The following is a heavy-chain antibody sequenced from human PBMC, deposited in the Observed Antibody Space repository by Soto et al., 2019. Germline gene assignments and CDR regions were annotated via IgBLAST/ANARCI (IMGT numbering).Heavy chain of an antibody. CDR2: IYPGDSDT. V-gene: IGHV5-51*01. D-gene: IGHD2-21*01. CDR3: ARPGGDGYNVAVDFDY. Sequence: PGESLKISCKGSGYSFTSYWIGWVRQMPGKGLEWLGIIYPGDSDTRYSLSFQGQVTISADKSISTAYLQWSSLKASDTAMYYCARPGGDGYNVAVDFDYWGQGTLVTVSS. J-gene: IGHJ4*02. CDR1: GYSFTSYW.